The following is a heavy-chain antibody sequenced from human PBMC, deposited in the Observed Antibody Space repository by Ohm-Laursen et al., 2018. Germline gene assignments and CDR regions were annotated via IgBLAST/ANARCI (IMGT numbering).Heavy chain of an antibody. CDR1: GFTFSDYA. Sequence: SLRLSCTASGFTFSDYAMTWVRQAPGRGLEWVSGITGRSGNTSYADSVKGRFTISRDNSKNTLYPQMNSLRPEDTALYYCTKGSYISSFEGVHWGQGTLVTVSS. CDR3: TKGSYISSFEGVH. V-gene: IGHV3-23*01. D-gene: IGHD3-3*02. CDR2: ITGRSGNT. J-gene: IGHJ4*02.